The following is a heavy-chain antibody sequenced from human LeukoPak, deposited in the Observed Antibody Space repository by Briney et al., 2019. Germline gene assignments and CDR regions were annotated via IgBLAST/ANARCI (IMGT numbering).Heavy chain of an antibody. CDR1: GGSISSSSYY. CDR3: VGRGASSSWYQVVDY. Sequence: SETLSLTCTVSGGSISSSSYYWGLIRQPPGKWLEWIGSIYYSGSTYYNPSLKSRVTISVDTSKNQFSLKLSSVTAADTAVYYCVGRGASSSWYQVVDYWGQGTLVTVSS. CDR2: IYYSGST. V-gene: IGHV4-39*01. D-gene: IGHD6-13*01. J-gene: IGHJ4*02.